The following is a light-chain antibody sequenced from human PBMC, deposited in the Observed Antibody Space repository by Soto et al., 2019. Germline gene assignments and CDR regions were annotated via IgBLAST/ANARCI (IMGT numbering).Light chain of an antibody. V-gene: IGKV3-20*01. CDR2: GAS. CDR3: QQYAGSPLT. J-gene: IGKJ4*01. Sequence: EIVMTQSPDTLSVSPGERATLSCRASRSISRYLAWYQQKPGQAPRILIYGASSRAAGIPDRFSGGGSGTDFTLTISRLEPEDFAVYYCQQYAGSPLTFGGGTKVDIK. CDR1: RSISRY.